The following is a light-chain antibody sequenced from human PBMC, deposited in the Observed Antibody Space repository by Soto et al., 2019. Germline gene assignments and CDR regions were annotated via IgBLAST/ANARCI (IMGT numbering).Light chain of an antibody. Sequence: QSVLTQPPSASGAPGQRVTISCSGSSSNIGANYVYWYQRLPGTAPKLLMYRNNQRPSGVPDRFSGSKSGTSASLAISGLQSEDEADYFCKSYAGSNTYVFGSGTKLTVL. CDR3: KSYAGSNTYV. J-gene: IGLJ1*01. V-gene: IGLV1-47*01. CDR2: RNN. CDR1: SSNIGANY.